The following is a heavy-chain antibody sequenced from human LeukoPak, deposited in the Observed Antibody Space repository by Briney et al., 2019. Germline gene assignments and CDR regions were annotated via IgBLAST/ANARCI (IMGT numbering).Heavy chain of an antibody. Sequence: PGGSLRLSFAAAGFTFSSYSMNWVRQAPGKGLEWVSYISSSSSTVYYADSVKGRFTISRDNAKNSLYLQMNSLRAEDTAVYYCARVLFFDYWGQGTLVTVSS. CDR2: ISSSSSTV. V-gene: IGHV3-48*01. CDR3: ARVLFFDY. J-gene: IGHJ4*02. D-gene: IGHD3-10*01. CDR1: GFTFSSYS.